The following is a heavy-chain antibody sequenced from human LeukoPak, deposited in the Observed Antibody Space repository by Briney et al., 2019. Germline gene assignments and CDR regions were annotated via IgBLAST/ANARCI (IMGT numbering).Heavy chain of an antibody. Sequence: SVKVSCKASGGTFSTYSITWVRQAPGQGLEWMGRISPILGVNYYALKFQGRLTISADKSMITAYMDLANVTSEDTAVYYCAAVYDGAAGYFDLWGRGTLITVSS. D-gene: IGHD3-22*01. V-gene: IGHV1-69*02. CDR1: GGTFSTYS. CDR3: AAVYDGAAGYFDL. CDR2: ISPILGVN. J-gene: IGHJ2*01.